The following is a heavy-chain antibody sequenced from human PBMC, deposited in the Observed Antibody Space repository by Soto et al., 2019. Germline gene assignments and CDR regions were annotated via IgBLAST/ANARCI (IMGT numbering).Heavy chain of an antibody. Sequence: GGSLRLSCAASGFTFSSYSMNWVRQAPGKGLERVSYISSSSSTIYYADSVKGRFTISRDNAKNSLYLQMNSLRAEDTAVYYCARDLPYLAYYYGSGTYFDYWGQGTLVTVSS. CDR3: ARDLPYLAYYYGSGTYFDY. D-gene: IGHD3-10*01. V-gene: IGHV3-48*01. CDR2: ISSSSSTI. CDR1: GFTFSSYS. J-gene: IGHJ4*02.